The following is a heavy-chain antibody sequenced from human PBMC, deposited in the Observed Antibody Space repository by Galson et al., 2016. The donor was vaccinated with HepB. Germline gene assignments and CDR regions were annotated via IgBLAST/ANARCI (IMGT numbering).Heavy chain of an antibody. Sequence: QSGAEVKKPGEPLKIACKGSGYSFTSYWIGWVRQMPGTGLEWMGIIYPGDSYTIYSPSFQAQVTIAADKSVSTAYLQWSSVKASDTAMYYCARVNGTWGWNNVKYNFYGMDVWGQGTTVTVSS. CDR1: GYSFTSYW. V-gene: IGHV5-51*01. J-gene: IGHJ6*02. CDR2: IYPGDSYT. CDR3: ARVNGTWGWNNVKYNFYGMDV. D-gene: IGHD1/OR15-1a*01.